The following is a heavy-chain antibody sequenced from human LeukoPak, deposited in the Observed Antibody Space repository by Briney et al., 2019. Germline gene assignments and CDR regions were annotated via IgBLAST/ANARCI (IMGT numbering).Heavy chain of an antibody. CDR2: IYTSGST. J-gene: IGHJ6*03. D-gene: IGHD1-14*01. V-gene: IGHV4-61*02. CDR1: GGSISSGSYY. Sequence: KHSETLSLTCTVSGGSISSGSYYCSWIRQPAGKGLEWIGRIYTSGSTYYNPSLKSRVTISVDTSKNQFSLKLSSVTAADTAVYYCTTQTYYYYMDVWGKGTTVTVSS. CDR3: TTQTYYYYMDV.